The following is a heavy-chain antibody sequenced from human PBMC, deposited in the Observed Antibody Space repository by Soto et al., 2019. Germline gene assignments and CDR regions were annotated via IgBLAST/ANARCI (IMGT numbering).Heavy chain of an antibody. CDR2: IKSKADDESA. CDR1: DFAFSNAW. V-gene: IGHV3-15*07. D-gene: IGHD2-21*01. Sequence: EVQLVQSGGGLVEPGGTIRLSCAASDFAFSNAWMNWVRQRPGNGLEWVGRIKSKADDESAYYSAPVKGWFTISRHDSRNARYLQMKRLKTECTGVYYCTPRIPVFSVNIYWGKGTLVTVSS. CDR3: TPRIPVFSVNIY. J-gene: IGHJ4*02.